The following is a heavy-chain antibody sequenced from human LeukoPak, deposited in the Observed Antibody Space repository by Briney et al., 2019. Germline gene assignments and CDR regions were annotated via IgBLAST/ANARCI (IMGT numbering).Heavy chain of an antibody. D-gene: IGHD2-15*01. CDR3: ASGGWYRGY. J-gene: IGHJ4*02. Sequence: MRSETLSLTCAVYGGPFSVYCWTWIRQTPGKGLEWIGEINHRGSTNYNPSLESRVTISVDTSKNRFSLDLTSVTAADTAVYYCASGGWYRGYWGQGTLVTVSS. CDR2: INHRGST. V-gene: IGHV4-34*01. CDR1: GGPFSVYC.